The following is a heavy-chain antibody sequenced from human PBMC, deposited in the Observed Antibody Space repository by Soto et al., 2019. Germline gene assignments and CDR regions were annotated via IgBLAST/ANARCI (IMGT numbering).Heavy chain of an antibody. CDR3: ARDLGGSYYDSSAAALRVGDY. V-gene: IGHV1-18*01. J-gene: IGHJ4*02. CDR1: GYTFTSYG. D-gene: IGHD3-22*01. CDR2: ISAYNGNT. Sequence: GASVKVSCKASGYTFTSYGISWVRQAPGQGLEWMGWISAYNGNTNYAQKLQGRVTMTKDTSTSTAYMELRSLRSDDTAVYYCARDLGGSYYDSSAAALRVGDYWGQGTLVTVSS.